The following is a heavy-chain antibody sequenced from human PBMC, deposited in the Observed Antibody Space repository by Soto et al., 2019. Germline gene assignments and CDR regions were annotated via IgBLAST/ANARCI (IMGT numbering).Heavy chain of an antibody. CDR2: IWHDGSNR. D-gene: IGHD3-10*01. CDR3: ARDPDSRGAFYFDF. CDR1: GFTFSTYG. J-gene: IGHJ4*02. V-gene: IGHV3-33*01. Sequence: QVHLVESGGGVVQPGRSLRLSCAASGFTFSTYGMHWVRQAPGKGLEWVAVIWHDGSNRYHADSVKGRFTISRDNSKKTLYLQMNSLRAEDTAVYYCARDPDSRGAFYFDFWGQGTPVTVSS.